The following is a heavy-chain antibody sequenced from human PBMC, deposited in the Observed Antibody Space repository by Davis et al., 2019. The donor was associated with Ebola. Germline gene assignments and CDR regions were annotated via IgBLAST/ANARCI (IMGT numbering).Heavy chain of an antibody. Sequence: GESLKISCAASGFTFSSYALSWVRQPPGKGLEWVSAISGSGASTYSADSLKGRFTISRDNSKNTLYLQMNSLRAEDTAIYYCARNEGYCTGGSCHLFDYYYYGVDVWGQGTTVTVSS. V-gene: IGHV3-23*01. CDR3: ARNEGYCTGGSCHLFDYYYYGVDV. D-gene: IGHD2-15*01. J-gene: IGHJ6*02. CDR2: ISGSGAST. CDR1: GFTFSSYA.